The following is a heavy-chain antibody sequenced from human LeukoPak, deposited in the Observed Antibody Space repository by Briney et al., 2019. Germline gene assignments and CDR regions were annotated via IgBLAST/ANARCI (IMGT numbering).Heavy chain of an antibody. V-gene: IGHV4-39*07. CDR3: ARGRALFD. D-gene: IGHD2-21*01. CDR2: INHSGST. CDR1: GDSISTSSYY. J-gene: IGHJ4*02. Sequence: SETLSLTCSVSGDSISTSSYYWGWIRQPPGKGLEWIGEINHSGSTNYNPSLKSRVTISVDTSKNQFSLKLSSVTAADTAVYYCARGRALFDWGQGTLVTVSS.